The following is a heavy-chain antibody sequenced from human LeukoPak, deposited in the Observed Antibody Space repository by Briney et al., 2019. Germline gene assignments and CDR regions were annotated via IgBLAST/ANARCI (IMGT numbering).Heavy chain of an antibody. J-gene: IGHJ4*02. V-gene: IGHV3-33*01. D-gene: IGHD6-13*01. CDR1: GFTFSSYG. CDR2: IWYDGSNK. Sequence: GGSLRFSCAASGFTFSSYGMHWVRQAPGKGLEWVAVIWYDGSNKYYADSVKGRFTISRDNSKNTLYLQMNSLRAEDTAVYYCARGAAEPLFDYWGQGTLVTVSS. CDR3: ARGAAEPLFDY.